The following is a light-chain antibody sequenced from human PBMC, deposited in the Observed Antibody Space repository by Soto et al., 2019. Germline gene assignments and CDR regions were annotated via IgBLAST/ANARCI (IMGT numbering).Light chain of an antibody. V-gene: IGKV1-39*01. Sequence: DIQMTQSPSSLSASVGDRVTITCRASQSISGHSNWYQHKPGKAPELLIYATSTLHIGVPSRFSGSGSGTDFSLTISSLQPEDFATYYCQQSYSSPRFTFGPGTKVDIK. CDR2: ATS. CDR1: QSISGH. CDR3: QQSYSSPRFT. J-gene: IGKJ3*01.